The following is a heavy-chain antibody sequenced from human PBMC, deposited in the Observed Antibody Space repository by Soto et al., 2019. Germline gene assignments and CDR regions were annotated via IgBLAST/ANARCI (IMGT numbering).Heavy chain of an antibody. Sequence: ASVKVSCKASGYTFNTYDINWVRQATGQGLEWMGWMNPESGSTGFAQSFQGRITLTRSTSLNTVYMEVSSLTNEDTAVCFCARSGGSGYYSAHYYGMDVWGPGTTVTVSS. CDR2: MNPESGST. D-gene: IGHD3-22*01. CDR3: ARSGGSGYYSAHYYGMDV. J-gene: IGHJ6*02. V-gene: IGHV1-8*01. CDR1: GYTFNTYD.